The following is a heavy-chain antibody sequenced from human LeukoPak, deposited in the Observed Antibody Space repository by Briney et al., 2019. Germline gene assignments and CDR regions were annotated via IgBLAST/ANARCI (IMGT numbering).Heavy chain of an antibody. Sequence: ASVKVSCKASGYTFTSYAISWVRQGPGQGPEWMGWINMYNGNTNYAQKLQGRVTMTTDTSTSTAYMELRSLRSDDTAVYYCARVVGNYVWGSYRPEGCFDSWGQGTLVTVSS. J-gene: IGHJ4*02. V-gene: IGHV1-18*01. CDR3: ARVVGNYVWGSYRPEGCFDS. CDR1: GYTFTSYA. D-gene: IGHD3-16*02. CDR2: INMYNGNT.